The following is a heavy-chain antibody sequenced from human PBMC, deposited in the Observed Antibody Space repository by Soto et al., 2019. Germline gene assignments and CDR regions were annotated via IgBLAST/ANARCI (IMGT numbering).Heavy chain of an antibody. CDR2: ISAYNGNT. CDR3: ARDPLITIFGVVTRRWFDP. J-gene: IGHJ5*02. CDR1: GYTFTSYG. Sequence: QVQLVQSGAEVKKPGASVKVSCKASGYTFTSYGISWVRQAPGQGLEWMGWISAYNGNTNYEQKLQGRVTMTTDTSTSTAYMELRSLRSDDTAVYYCARDPLITIFGVVTRRWFDPWGQGTLVTVSS. D-gene: IGHD3-3*01. V-gene: IGHV1-18*01.